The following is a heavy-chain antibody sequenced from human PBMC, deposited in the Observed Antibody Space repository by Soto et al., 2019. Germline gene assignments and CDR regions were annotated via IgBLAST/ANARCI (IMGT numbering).Heavy chain of an antibody. D-gene: IGHD2-8*01. Sequence: SETLSLTCVVSSYSISSGFFWAWIRQPPGKGLEWVGSIYHTGDTHYNPSLRSQVSMSVDTSKNHFSLRLTYLTAADTAVYFCARDTNSLDLWGQGILVTV. CDR1: SYSISSGFF. J-gene: IGHJ5*02. CDR2: IYHTGDT. CDR3: ARDTNSLDL. V-gene: IGHV4-38-2*02.